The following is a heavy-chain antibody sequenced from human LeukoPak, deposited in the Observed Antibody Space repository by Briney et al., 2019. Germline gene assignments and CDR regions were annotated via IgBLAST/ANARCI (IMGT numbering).Heavy chain of an antibody. D-gene: IGHD6-13*01. V-gene: IGHV3-21*01. CDR1: GFTFSSYS. CDR2: ISSSSSYI. J-gene: IGHJ4*02. Sequence: GGSLRLSCAASGFTFSSYSMNWVRQAPGKGLEWVSSISSSSSYIYYADSVKGRFTISRDNAKNSLYLQMNSLRAEDTAVYYCARESKGSSTIDYWGQGTPVTVSS. CDR3: ARESKGSSTIDY.